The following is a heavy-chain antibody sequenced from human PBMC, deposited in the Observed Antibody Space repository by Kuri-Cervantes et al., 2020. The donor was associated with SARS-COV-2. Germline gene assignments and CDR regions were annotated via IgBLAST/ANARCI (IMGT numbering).Heavy chain of an antibody. CDR1: GFTFSSYA. V-gene: IGHV3-9*03. Sequence: SLKISCAASGFTFSSYAMSWVRQAPGKGLEWVSGISWNSNNIDYVDSAKGRFTISRDNAKNSLFLQMNSLRAEDMAMYYCAKERGYGYGFDIWGQGTMVTVSS. D-gene: IGHD3-10*01. J-gene: IGHJ3*02. CDR2: ISWNSNNI. CDR3: AKERGYGYGFDI.